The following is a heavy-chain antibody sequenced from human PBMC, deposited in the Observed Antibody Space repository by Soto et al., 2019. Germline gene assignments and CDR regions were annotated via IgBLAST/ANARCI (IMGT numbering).Heavy chain of an antibody. V-gene: IGHV3-64*01. CDR3: ARRGYGSRWPNVYMDV. Sequence: EAQLVESGGGLVQPGGSLGLSCAASGFTFSNYEMHWVRQAPGKGLEYVSGISNNGAHTDYAKSVKGRFTISRDNFENTRYLQMGSLRAEDMALYDGARRGYGSRWPNVYMDVWGKGTTVTVSS. D-gene: IGHD6-13*01. CDR1: GFTFSNYE. CDR2: ISNNGAHT. J-gene: IGHJ6*03.